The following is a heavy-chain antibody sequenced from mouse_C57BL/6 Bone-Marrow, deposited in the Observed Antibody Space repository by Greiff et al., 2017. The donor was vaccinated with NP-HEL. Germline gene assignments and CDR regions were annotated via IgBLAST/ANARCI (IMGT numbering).Heavy chain of an antibody. CDR1: GYTFTSYW. CDR3: ARGDITTVAPSYWYFDV. J-gene: IGHJ1*03. CDR2: IDPSDSYT. V-gene: IGHV1-50*01. Sequence: QVHVKQPGAELVKPGASVKLSCKASGYTFTSYWMQWVKQRPGQGLEWIGEIDPSDSYTNYNQKFKGKATLTVDTSSSTAYMQLSSLTSEDSAVYYCARGDITTVAPSYWYFDVWGTGTTVTVSS. D-gene: IGHD1-1*01.